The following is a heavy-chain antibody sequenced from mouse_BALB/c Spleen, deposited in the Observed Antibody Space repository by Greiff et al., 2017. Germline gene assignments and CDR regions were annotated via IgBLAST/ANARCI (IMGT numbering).Heavy chain of an antibody. CDR3: TRSGNFYYAIDY. V-gene: IGHV1-69*02. CDR1: GYTFTSYW. Sequence: QVQLQQPGAELVRPGASVKLSCKASGYTFTSYWINWVKQRPGKGLEWIGNIYPSDSYTNYNQKFKDKATLTVDKSSSTAYMQLSSPTSEDSAVYYCTRSGNFYYAIDYWGQGTSVTVSS. D-gene: IGHD2-1*01. J-gene: IGHJ4*01. CDR2: IYPSDSYT.